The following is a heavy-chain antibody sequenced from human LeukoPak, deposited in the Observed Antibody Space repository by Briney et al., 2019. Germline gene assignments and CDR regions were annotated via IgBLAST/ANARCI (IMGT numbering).Heavy chain of an antibody. Sequence: ASVKVSCKASGYTFTCYGISWVRQAPGQGLEWMGWISAYNGNTNYAQKLQGRVTMTTDTSTSTAYMELRSLRSDDTAVYYCARNLAVAGPFDYWGQGTLVTVSS. CDR3: ARNLAVAGPFDY. CDR1: GYTFTCYG. CDR2: ISAYNGNT. V-gene: IGHV1-18*01. D-gene: IGHD6-19*01. J-gene: IGHJ4*02.